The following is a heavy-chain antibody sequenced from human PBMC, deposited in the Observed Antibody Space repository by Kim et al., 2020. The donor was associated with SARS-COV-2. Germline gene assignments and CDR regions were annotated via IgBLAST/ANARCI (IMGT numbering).Heavy chain of an antibody. CDR1: GYTFTSYG. CDR3: ARDRNVSVVVPAAFRDYYYGMDV. CDR2: ISAYNGNT. D-gene: IGHD2-2*01. V-gene: IGHV1-18*01. J-gene: IGHJ6*02. Sequence: ASVKVSCKASGYTFTSYGISWVRQAPGQGLEWMGWISAYNGNTNYAQKLQGRVTMTTDTPTSTAYMELRSLRSDDTAVYYCARDRNVSVVVPAAFRDYYYGMDVWGQGTTVTVSS.